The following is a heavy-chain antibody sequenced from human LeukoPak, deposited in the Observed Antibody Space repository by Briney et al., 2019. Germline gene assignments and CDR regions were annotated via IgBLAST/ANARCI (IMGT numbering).Heavy chain of an antibody. J-gene: IGHJ4*02. CDR1: GFTFSSYA. CDR2: ISGSGGST. D-gene: IGHD3-22*01. V-gene: IGHV3-23*01. Sequence: GGSLRLSCAASGFTFSSYAMSWVRQAPGKGLEWVSAISGSGGSTYYADPVEGRFTISRDNSKNTLYLQMNSLRAEDTAVYYCTRGLYQLPFHYDSSGYPLDYWGQGTLVTVSS. CDR3: TRGLYQLPFHYDSSGYPLDY.